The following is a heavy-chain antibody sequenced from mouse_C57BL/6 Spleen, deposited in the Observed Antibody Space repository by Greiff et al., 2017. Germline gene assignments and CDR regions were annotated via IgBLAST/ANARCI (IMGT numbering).Heavy chain of an antibody. J-gene: IGHJ4*01. Sequence: EVNLVESGGDLVKPGGSLKLSCAASGFTFSSYGMSWVRQTPDKRLEWVATISSGGSYTYYPDSVKGRFTISRDNAKNTLYLQMSSLKSEDTAMYYCAKGGSFAMDYWGQGTSVTVSS. V-gene: IGHV5-6*01. CDR2: ISSGGSYT. CDR3: AKGGSFAMDY. CDR1: GFTFSSYG. D-gene: IGHD1-1*02.